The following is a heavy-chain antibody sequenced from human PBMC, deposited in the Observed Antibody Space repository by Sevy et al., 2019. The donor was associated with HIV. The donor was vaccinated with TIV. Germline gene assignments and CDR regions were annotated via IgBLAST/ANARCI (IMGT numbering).Heavy chain of an antibody. CDR2: ITPMFGTT. J-gene: IGHJ3*02. D-gene: IGHD3-16*01. CDR1: GGTFDTYS. Sequence: SVKVSCKASGGTFDTYSISWLRQAPGQGLEWMGGITPMFGTTYYAQNFQGRVTIVADKSTSTAYMELRSLRFEDSAVFYCARDRDITFGGGDAFDIWGQGTMVTVSS. CDR3: ARDRDITFGGGDAFDI. V-gene: IGHV1-69*06.